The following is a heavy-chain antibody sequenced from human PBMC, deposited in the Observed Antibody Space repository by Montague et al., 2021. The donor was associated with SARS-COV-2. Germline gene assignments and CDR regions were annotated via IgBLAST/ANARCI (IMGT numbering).Heavy chain of an antibody. V-gene: IGHV3-23*01. J-gene: IGHJ4*02. CDR1: GFTFSTYG. CDR2: ISASAMRT. Sequence: SLRLSCAASGFTFSTYGMTWVRQAPGKGLEWVSSISASAMRTHYPDSVKGRFTISRDNSKNTLYLQMSSLRAEDTAVYFCLNYHGSGSYGDFWAQGTLVTVSP. D-gene: IGHD3-10*01. CDR3: LNYHGSGSYGDF.